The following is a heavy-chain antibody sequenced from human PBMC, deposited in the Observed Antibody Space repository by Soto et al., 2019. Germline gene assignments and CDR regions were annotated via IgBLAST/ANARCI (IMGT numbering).Heavy chain of an antibody. D-gene: IGHD2-21*02. V-gene: IGHV4-30-2*01. J-gene: IGHJ3*02. CDR1: GGSISSGGYS. CDR3: ASYCGGDCSGDAFDI. CDR2: IYHSGST. Sequence: QLQLQESGSGLVKPSQTLSLTCAVSGGSISSGGYSWSWIRQPPGKGLEWIGYIYHSGSTYYNPSLKSRVTIPVDRSKNQFSLKLSSVTAAATAVYYCASYCGGDCSGDAFDIWGQGTMVTVSS.